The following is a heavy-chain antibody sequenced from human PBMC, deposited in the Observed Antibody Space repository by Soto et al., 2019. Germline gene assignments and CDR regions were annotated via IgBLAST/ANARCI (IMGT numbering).Heavy chain of an antibody. D-gene: IGHD1-26*01. Sequence: EVQLLESGGGLVQPGGSLRLSCAASGFTISSNAMYWVRQAPGKGLEWVSAISDRGDTTHYADSVKGRFTISRDTSKNTLYLQMNSLRAEDTAVYYCAKELGWELLGFDYWGQGTLVTVSS. CDR3: AKELGWELLGFDY. CDR1: GFTISSNA. CDR2: ISDRGDTT. J-gene: IGHJ4*02. V-gene: IGHV3-23*01.